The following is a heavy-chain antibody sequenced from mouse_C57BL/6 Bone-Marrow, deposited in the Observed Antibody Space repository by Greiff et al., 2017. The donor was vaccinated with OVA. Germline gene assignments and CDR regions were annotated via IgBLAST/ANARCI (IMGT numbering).Heavy chain of an antibody. CDR1: GFTFSSYA. CDR2: ISSGGDYI. D-gene: IGHD2-3*01. Sequence: EVKLMESGEGLVKPGGSLKLSCAASGFTFSSYAMSWVRQTPEKRLEWVAYISSGGDYIYYADTVKGRFTISRDNARNTLYLQMSSLKSEDTAMYYCTRDSDGYHKYFDVWGTGTTVTVSS. J-gene: IGHJ1*03. V-gene: IGHV5-9-1*02. CDR3: TRDSDGYHKYFDV.